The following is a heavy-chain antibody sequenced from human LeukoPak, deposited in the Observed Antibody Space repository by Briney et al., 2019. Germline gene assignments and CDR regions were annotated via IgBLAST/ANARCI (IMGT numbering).Heavy chain of an antibody. CDR2: VYDSGST. Sequence: AETLSLTCTVSGGSINNYYWSSIRQPPGKGLEWIGYVYDSGSTNYNPSLKSRVTISIDTSTNQFSLKMTSVTASDTALYYCARHGGSYSFDYWGQGTLVTVSS. V-gene: IGHV4-59*08. J-gene: IGHJ4*02. CDR1: GGSINNYY. D-gene: IGHD1-26*01. CDR3: ARHGGSYSFDY.